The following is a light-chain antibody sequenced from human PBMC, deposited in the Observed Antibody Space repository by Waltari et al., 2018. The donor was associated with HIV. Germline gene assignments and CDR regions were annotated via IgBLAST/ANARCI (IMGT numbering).Light chain of an antibody. CDR3: SSYSTTNACVV. J-gene: IGLJ2*01. CDR1: TSDLAGSLPY. CDR2: DVN. Sequence: QSALAQPASVSGSLGQSVPIPCTGSTSDLAGSLPYVAWYQQHAGKPPKLLIYDVNKRPSGVSDRFSGFRSGNMASLTISGLQTDDESRYFCSSYSTTNACVVFGGGTKVTVL. V-gene: IGLV2-14*03.